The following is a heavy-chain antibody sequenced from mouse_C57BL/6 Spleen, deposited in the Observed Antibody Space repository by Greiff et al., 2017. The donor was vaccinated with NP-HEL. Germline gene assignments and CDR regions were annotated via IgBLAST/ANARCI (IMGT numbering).Heavy chain of an antibody. CDR3: ARHGDSLYAMDY. CDR2: ISSGGSYT. V-gene: IGHV5-6*02. D-gene: IGHD3-3*01. CDR1: GFTFSSYG. J-gene: IGHJ4*01. Sequence: EVMLVESGGDLVKPGGSLKLSCAASGFTFSSYGMSWVRQTPDKRLEWVATISSGGSYTYYPDSVKGRFTISRDNAKNTLYLQMSSLKSEDTAMYSCARHGDSLYAMDYWGQGTSVTVSS.